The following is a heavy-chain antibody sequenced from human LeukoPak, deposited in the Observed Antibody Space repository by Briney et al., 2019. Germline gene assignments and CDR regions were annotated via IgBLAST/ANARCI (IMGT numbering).Heavy chain of an antibody. CDR3: ARVRVEMATTTFDY. CDR2: INHSGST. D-gene: IGHD5-24*01. CDR1: GGSFSGYY. Sequence: SETLPLTCAVSGGSFSGYYWSWIRQPPGKGLEWIGEINHSGSTNYNPSLKSRVTISVDTSKNQFSLKLSSVTAADTAVYYCARVRVEMATTTFDYWGQGTLVTVSS. J-gene: IGHJ4*02. V-gene: IGHV4-34*01.